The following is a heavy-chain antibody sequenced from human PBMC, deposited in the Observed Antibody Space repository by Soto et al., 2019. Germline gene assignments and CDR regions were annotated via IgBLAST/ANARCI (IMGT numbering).Heavy chain of an antibody. V-gene: IGHV1-18*01. CDR3: ARDRPTSSIRARDYYYAMDV. J-gene: IGHJ6*02. CDR1: GYSFITYG. Sequence: ASVKVSCKASGYSFITYGISWVRQAPGQGLEWMGWISTYNGNTNYAQKLKGRVTMTTDTSTTTGYIELRSLSSDDTAVYYCARDRPTSSIRARDYYYAMDVWG. CDR2: ISTYNGNT. D-gene: IGHD6-6*01.